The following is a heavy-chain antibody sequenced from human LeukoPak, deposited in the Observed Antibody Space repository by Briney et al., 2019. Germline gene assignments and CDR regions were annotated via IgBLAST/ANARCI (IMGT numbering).Heavy chain of an antibody. CDR1: GGSISSGSYY. Sequence: PSETLSLTCTVSGGSISSGSYYWSWIRQPAGKGLEWIGRIYTSGSTNYNPSLKSRVTISVDRSTNQFSLKLSSVTVADTAVYYCARGPSRCSSSSCSLDYWGQGTLVTVSS. J-gene: IGHJ4*02. CDR2: IYTSGST. CDR3: ARGPSRCSSSSCSLDY. V-gene: IGHV4-61*02. D-gene: IGHD2-15*01.